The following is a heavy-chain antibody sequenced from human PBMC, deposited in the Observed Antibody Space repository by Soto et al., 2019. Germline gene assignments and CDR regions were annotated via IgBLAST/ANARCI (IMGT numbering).Heavy chain of an antibody. D-gene: IGHD3-22*01. CDR2: IYPGDSDT. CDR3: AISSPYDSRGVDAFDI. J-gene: IGHJ3*02. CDR1: GYSFTSYW. Sequence: AGESLKISCKGSGYSFTSYWIGWVRQMPGKGLEWMGIIYPGDSDTRYSPSFQGQVTISADKSISTAYLQWSSLKASDTAMYYCAISSPYDSRGVDAFDIWGQGTMVTVSS. V-gene: IGHV5-51*01.